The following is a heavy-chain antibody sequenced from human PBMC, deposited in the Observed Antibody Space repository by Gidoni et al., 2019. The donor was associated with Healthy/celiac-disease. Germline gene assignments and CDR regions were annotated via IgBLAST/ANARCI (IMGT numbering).Heavy chain of an antibody. V-gene: IGHV3-21*01. J-gene: IGHJ6*04. CDR2: ISSSRSYI. CDR3: ARDQDIVVVPAANAAEYYYYYYGMDV. CDR1: GFTFSSYS. Sequence: EVQLVESGGGLVKPGGSLRLSCAASGFTFSSYSMNWVSSISSSRSYIYYADLVKGRFTISRDNAKNSLYLQMNSLRAEDTAVYYCARDQDIVVVPAANAAEYYYYYYGMDVWGKGTTVTVSS. D-gene: IGHD2-2*01.